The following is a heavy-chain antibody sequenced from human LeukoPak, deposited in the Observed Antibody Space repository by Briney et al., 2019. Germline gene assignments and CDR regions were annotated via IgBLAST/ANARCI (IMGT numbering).Heavy chain of an antibody. CDR2: ISSGSSYT. CDR1: GFTFSDYQ. D-gene: IGHD1-26*01. Sequence: GGSLRLSCAASGFTFSDYQISCIRQAPGKGLEWVSYISSGSSYTNYAVSVKGRFTISRDDAKNSLYLQMNSLRAEDTAVYYCAKDKGREGDYWGQGNLVTVSS. CDR3: AKDKGREGDY. V-gene: IGHV3-11*06. J-gene: IGHJ4*02.